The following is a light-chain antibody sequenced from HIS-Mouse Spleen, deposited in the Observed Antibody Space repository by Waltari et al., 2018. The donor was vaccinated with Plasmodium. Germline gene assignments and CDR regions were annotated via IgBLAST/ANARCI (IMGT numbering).Light chain of an antibody. V-gene: IGKV3-15*01. CDR1: QSVSSN. CDR3: QQYNNWPPWT. CDR2: GAS. J-gene: IGKJ1*01. Sequence: EIVMTQSPATLSVSPGERATLSCRASQSVSSNLAWYQQKPGQAPRLLIYGASTRATGVPARFSGSGSGTEFTHTSSSMQSEEFAGYYCQQYNNWPPWTFGQGTKVEIK.